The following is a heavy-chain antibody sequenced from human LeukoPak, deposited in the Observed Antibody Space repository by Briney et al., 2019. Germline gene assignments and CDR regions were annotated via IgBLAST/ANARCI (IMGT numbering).Heavy chain of an antibody. CDR2: IRYDGSNK. V-gene: IGHV3-30*02. CDR3: XXXASGGWLQFVRFDY. Sequence: GGSLRLSCAASGFTFSSYGMHWVRQAPGKGLEWVAFIRYDGSNKYYADSVKGRFTISRDNSKNTLYLQMNSLRAEDTAVYYXXXXASGGWLQFVRFDYWGQGTLVTVSS. J-gene: IGHJ4*02. D-gene: IGHD5-24*01. CDR1: GFTFSSYG.